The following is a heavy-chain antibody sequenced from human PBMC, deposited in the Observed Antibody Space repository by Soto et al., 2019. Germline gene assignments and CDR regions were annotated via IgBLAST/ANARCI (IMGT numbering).Heavy chain of an antibody. V-gene: IGHV3-23*01. J-gene: IGHJ3*02. Sequence: GGSLRLSCAASGFTFSSYAMSWVRQAPGKGLEWVSAISGSGGSTYYADSVKGRFTISRDNSKNTLYLQMNSLRAEDTAVYYCAKDCVADDSSGGGAFDIWGQGTMVTVSS. CDR3: AKDCVADDSSGGGAFDI. D-gene: IGHD3-22*01. CDR1: GFTFSSYA. CDR2: ISGSGGST.